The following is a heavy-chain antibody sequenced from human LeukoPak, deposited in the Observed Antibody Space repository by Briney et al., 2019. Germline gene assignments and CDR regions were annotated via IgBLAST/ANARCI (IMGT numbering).Heavy chain of an antibody. Sequence: GGSLRLSCAASGFTFSSYAMSWVRHVPGQGLEWVSHITWDGGSTYYAGSVKGRFTISRDNSKNSLYLQMNSLGAEDTALYYCAKDIHIGHGSGWPESWGQGTLVTVSS. V-gene: IGHV3-43D*03. CDR3: AKDIHIGHGSGWPES. J-gene: IGHJ5*02. CDR1: GFTFSSYA. D-gene: IGHD6-19*01. CDR2: ITWDGGST.